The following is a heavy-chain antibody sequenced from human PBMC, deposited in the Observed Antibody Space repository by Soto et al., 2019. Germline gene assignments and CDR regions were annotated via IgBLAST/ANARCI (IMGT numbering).Heavy chain of an antibody. CDR1: GYRFTSYW. CDR2: IYTGDSDT. CDR3: AIRGASQWLKF. Sequence: HGESLKISCKGSGYRFTSYWIGWVRQVPGKGLEWMGIIYTGDSDTRYSPSFQGQVTISADKSISTVFLQWSSLKASDTAIYYCAIRGASQWLKFWGQGTLVTVSS. J-gene: IGHJ4*02. D-gene: IGHD6-19*01. V-gene: IGHV5-51*01.